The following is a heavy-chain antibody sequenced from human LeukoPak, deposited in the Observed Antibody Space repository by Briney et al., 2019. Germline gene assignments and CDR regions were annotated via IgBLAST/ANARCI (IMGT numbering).Heavy chain of an antibody. CDR1: GFTFSSYA. D-gene: IGHD3-3*01. V-gene: IGHV3-30-3*01. CDR2: ISYDGSNK. CDR3: AREGDDFWSGLPYYFDY. J-gene: IGHJ4*02. Sequence: GGSLRLSCAASGFTFSSYAMHWVRQAPGKGLEWVAVISYDGSNKYYADSVKGRFTISRDNAKNSLYLQMNSLRAEDTAVYYCAREGDDFWSGLPYYFDYWGQGTLVTVSS.